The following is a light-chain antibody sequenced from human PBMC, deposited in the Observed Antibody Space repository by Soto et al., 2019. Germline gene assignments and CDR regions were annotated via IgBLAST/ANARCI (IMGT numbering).Light chain of an antibody. CDR1: QDISNY. V-gene: IGKV1-33*01. J-gene: IGKJ5*01. CDR3: QQYDNLAFT. CDR2: DAS. Sequence: DIQMTQSPSSLSASVGDRVTITCQASQDISNYLNWYQQKPGKAPKLLIYDASNLETGVPSRFSGSGSGTDFTFTISSLQHEDIATYYCQQYDNLAFTFGQGTRLEIK.